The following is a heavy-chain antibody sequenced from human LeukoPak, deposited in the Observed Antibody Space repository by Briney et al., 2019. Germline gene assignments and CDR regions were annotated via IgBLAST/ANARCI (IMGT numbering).Heavy chain of an antibody. D-gene: IGHD3-16*02. J-gene: IGHJ3*02. CDR3: ARLVITFGGVIPQVFDI. V-gene: IGHV5-51*01. CDR1: GSRFTTYW. CDR2: IHPGDSNT. Sequence: GESLKISFKGSGSRFTTYWIAWVRPMPGEGVEWLGIIHPGDSNTRYIPSFPGQVTISADKSISTAYLQWSSLKASDTAMYYCARLVITFGGVIPQVFDIWGQGTMVTVSS.